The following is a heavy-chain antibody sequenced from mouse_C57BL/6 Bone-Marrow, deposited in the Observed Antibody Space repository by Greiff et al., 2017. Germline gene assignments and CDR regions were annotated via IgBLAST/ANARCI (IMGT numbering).Heavy chain of an antibody. CDR1: GFNIKDDY. V-gene: IGHV14-4*01. D-gene: IGHD2-4*01. CDR2: IDPENGDT. Sequence: VQLKESGAELVRPGASVKLSCTASGFNIKDDYMHWVKQRPEQGLEWIGWIDPENGDTEYASKFQGKATITADTSSNTAYLQLSSLPSEDTAVYYCTTYDYEGYWGQGTTLTVSS. CDR3: TTYDYEGY. J-gene: IGHJ2*01.